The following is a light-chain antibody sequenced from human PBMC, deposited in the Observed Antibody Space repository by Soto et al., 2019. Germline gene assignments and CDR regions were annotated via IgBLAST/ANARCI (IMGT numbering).Light chain of an antibody. V-gene: IGKV1-39*01. CDR2: VAS. Sequence: DIQMTQSPSSLSASVGDRVTITCRASQSISGYLNWYQQKPGKAPKVLISVASTLHNGVPSRFSGRGYGTDFTLTISSLQHEDVATYSCLQSLSTLLTFGGGTKVEIK. J-gene: IGKJ4*01. CDR1: QSISGY. CDR3: LQSLSTLLT.